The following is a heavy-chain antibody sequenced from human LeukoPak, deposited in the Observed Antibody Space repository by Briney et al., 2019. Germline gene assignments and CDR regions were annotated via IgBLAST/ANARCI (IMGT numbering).Heavy chain of an antibody. CDR2: IIPIFGTA. Sequence: SVKVSCTASGGTLSSYAISWVRQAPGQGLEWMGGIIPIFGTANYAQKFQGRVTITADESTSTAYMELSSLRSEDTAVYYCARRVRDDFWSGYSSPPENWFDPWGQGTLVTVSS. CDR1: GGTLSSYA. J-gene: IGHJ5*02. CDR3: ARRVRDDFWSGYSSPPENWFDP. D-gene: IGHD3-3*01. V-gene: IGHV1-69*13.